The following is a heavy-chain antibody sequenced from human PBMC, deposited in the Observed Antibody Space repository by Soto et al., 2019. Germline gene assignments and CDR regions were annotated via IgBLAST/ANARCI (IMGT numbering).Heavy chain of an antibody. J-gene: IGHJ6*02. Sequence: KESGPALVKHTETLTLTCTVSGFSLTTGKMGVSWIRQPPGKALEWLAHIFSDNERSYSTSLQGRLTISKDTSGSQVVLSMTNVDPVDTATYYCARMKVDSYQFYYAMDVWGQGTTVTVSS. D-gene: IGHD3-9*01. CDR3: ARMKVDSYQFYYAMDV. CDR2: IFSDNER. CDR1: GFSLTTGKMG. V-gene: IGHV2-26*01.